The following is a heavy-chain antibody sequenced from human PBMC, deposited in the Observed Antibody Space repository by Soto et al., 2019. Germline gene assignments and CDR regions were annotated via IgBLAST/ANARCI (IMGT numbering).Heavy chain of an antibody. Sequence: SETLSLTCSVSGYSISSGSYWGWIRQPPGKGPEWIASIYHGGTTFYNPSLKSRVTVSVDKSNNQFSLKLRSVTAADTAVYYCEPAHVMVVAALTFVYCGHATLLTVSS. J-gene: IGHJ4*01. D-gene: IGHD2-15*01. CDR3: EPAHVMVVAALTFVY. V-gene: IGHV4-38-2*02. CDR2: IYHGGTT. CDR1: GYSISSGSY.